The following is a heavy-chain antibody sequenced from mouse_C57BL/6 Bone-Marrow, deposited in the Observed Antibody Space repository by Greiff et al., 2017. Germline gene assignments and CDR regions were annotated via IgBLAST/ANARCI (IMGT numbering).Heavy chain of an antibody. CDR3: ARGPYYFDY. CDR1: GYTFTSYG. J-gene: IGHJ2*01. V-gene: IGHV1-81*01. Sequence: VKLMESGAELARPGASVKLSCKASGYTFTSYGISWVKQRTGQGLEWIGEIYPRSGNTYYNEKFKGKATLTADKSSSTAYMELRSLTSEDSAVYFCARGPYYFDYGGQGTTLTVSS. CDR2: IYPRSGNT.